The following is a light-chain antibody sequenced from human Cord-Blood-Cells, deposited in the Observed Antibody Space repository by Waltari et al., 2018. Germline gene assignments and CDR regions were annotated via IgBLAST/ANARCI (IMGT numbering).Light chain of an antibody. CDR1: SSDVGGYTY. J-gene: IGLJ1*01. V-gene: IGLV2-14*01. CDR2: DVS. Sequence: QSALTQPASVSGSPGQSITLPCTGTSSDVGGYTYVSWYQQHPGKAPKLMIYDVSNRPSGVSNRFSGSKSGNTASLTISGLQAEDEADYYCSSYTSSSTLVFGTGTKVTVL. CDR3: SSYTSSSTLV.